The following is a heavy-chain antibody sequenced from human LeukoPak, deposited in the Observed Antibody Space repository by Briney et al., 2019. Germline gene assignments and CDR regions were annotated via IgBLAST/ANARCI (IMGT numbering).Heavy chain of an antibody. CDR1: GYTFTSYY. CDR3: ARELHPLDGYNGYYYYGMDV. D-gene: IGHD5-24*01. Sequence: ASVKVSCKASGYTFTSYYMHWVRQAPGQGLEWMGIINPGGGSTSYAQRFQGRVTMTRDTSTSTVYMELSSLRSEDTAVYYCARELHPLDGYNGYYYYGMDVWGQGTTVTVSS. V-gene: IGHV1-46*01. J-gene: IGHJ6*02. CDR2: INPGGGST.